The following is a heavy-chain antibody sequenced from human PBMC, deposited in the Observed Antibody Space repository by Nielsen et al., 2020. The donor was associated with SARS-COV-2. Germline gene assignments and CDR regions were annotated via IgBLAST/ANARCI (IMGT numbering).Heavy chain of an antibody. CDR3: ARAPITMIVVVDAFDI. D-gene: IGHD3-22*01. CDR2: IYYSGST. CDR1: GGSIGSGGYY. V-gene: IGHV4-31*03. Sequence: SETLSLTCTVSGGSIGSGGYYWSWIRQHPGKGLEWIGYIYYSGSTYYNPSLKSRVTISVDTSKNQFSLKLSSVTAADTAVYYCARAPITMIVVVDAFDIWGQGTMVTVSS. J-gene: IGHJ3*02.